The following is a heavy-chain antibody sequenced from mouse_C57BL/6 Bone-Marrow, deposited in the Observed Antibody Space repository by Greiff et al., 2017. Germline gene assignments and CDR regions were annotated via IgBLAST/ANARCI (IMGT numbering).Heavy chain of an antibody. CDR1: GFNIKDDY. CDR2: IDPENGDT. V-gene: IGHV14-4*01. D-gene: IGHD1-1*01. Sequence: VQLQQSGAELVRPGASVKLSCTASGFNIKDDYMHWVKQRPEQGLEWIGWIDPENGDTEYASKFQGKATITADTSSNTAYLQLSSLTSEDTAVYYCTTIYYYCLDYWGQGTTLTVSS. CDR3: TTIYYYCLDY. J-gene: IGHJ2*01.